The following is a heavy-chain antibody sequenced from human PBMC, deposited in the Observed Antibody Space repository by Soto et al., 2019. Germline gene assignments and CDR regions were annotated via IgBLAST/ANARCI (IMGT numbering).Heavy chain of an antibody. Sequence: PGGSMRLSCAASGFTFSSYGMHWVRQAPGKGLRRVAVISYDGSNKYYADSVKGRFTISRDNSKTTLYLQMNSLRAEDTAVYYCAKASGGHGRIAAAGQYWGQGTLVIVSS. D-gene: IGHD6-13*01. CDR3: AKASGGHGRIAAAGQY. CDR2: ISYDGSNK. CDR1: GFTFSSYG. V-gene: IGHV3-30*18. J-gene: IGHJ4*02.